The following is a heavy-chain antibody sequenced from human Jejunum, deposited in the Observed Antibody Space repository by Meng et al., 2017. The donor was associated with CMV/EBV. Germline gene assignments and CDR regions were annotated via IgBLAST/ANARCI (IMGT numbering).Heavy chain of an antibody. CDR3: ASHQQFCSGGSCYSLGYYYGMDV. CDR2: MNPNNGNT. V-gene: IGHV1-8*01. D-gene: IGHD2-15*01. J-gene: IGHJ6*02. Sequence: SNRVRRATGQGLEWMGWMNPNNGNTGYAQKFQGRFTMTWNTSISTAYMELSSLRSEDTAIYYCASHQQFCSGGSCYSLGYYYGMDVWGQGTTVTVSS.